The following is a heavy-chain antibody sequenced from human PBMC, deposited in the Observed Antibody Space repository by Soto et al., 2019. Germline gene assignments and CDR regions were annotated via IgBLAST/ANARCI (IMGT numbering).Heavy chain of an antibody. J-gene: IGHJ4*02. CDR1: GLTFSNYA. D-gene: IGHD1-7*01. CDR3: VRSGTQSLPDY. Sequence: EVQLVESGGGLVQPGGSLRLSCAVSGLTFSNYAIQWVRQARGKGLEYVAAISANGGSTYYANSVKGRFIISRDNSKNTVYLQMGSLRADDTAVYYCVRSGTQSLPDYWGQGTLVTVSS. CDR2: ISANGGST. V-gene: IGHV3-64*01.